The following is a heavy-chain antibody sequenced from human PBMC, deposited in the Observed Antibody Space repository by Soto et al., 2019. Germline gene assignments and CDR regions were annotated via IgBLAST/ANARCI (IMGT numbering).Heavy chain of an antibody. CDR1: GYTFTSYY. CDR3: ARAASFSSGWYLVPNY. CDR2: INPSGGST. V-gene: IGHV1-46*01. Sequence: ASVKVSCKASGYTFTSYYMHWVRQAPGQGLEWMGIINPSGGSTSYAQKFQGRVTMTRDTSTSTVYMELSSLRSEDTAVYYCARAASFSSGWYLVPNYWGQGNLVTVSS. D-gene: IGHD6-19*01. J-gene: IGHJ4*02.